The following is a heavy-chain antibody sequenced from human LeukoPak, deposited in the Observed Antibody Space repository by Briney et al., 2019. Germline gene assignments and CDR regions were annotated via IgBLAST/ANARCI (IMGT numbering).Heavy chain of an antibody. CDR3: ARGGLIDY. Sequence: GGSLRLSCGASGFTFSSYWMSWVRQAPGKGLEWVANIKEDGSDKYYVDSVKGRFTISRDNAKNTLYLQMNSLRDEDTVVYYCARGGLIDYWGQGTLVTVSS. D-gene: IGHD5-12*01. CDR1: GFTFSSYW. V-gene: IGHV3-7*01. CDR2: IKEDGSDK. J-gene: IGHJ4*02.